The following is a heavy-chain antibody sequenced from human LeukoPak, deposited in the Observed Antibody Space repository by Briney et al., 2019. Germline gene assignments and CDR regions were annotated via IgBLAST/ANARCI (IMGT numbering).Heavy chain of an antibody. CDR1: GYTFTSYD. D-gene: IGHD3-22*01. Sequence: ASVKVSCKASGYTFTSYDISWVRQATGQGLEWMGWMNPNSGNAGYAQKFQGRVTMTEDTSTDTAYMELSSLRSEDTAVYYCATGRYYYDSSGYWWGQGTLVTVSS. CDR2: MNPNSGNA. J-gene: IGHJ4*02. V-gene: IGHV1-8*01. CDR3: ATGRYYYDSSGYW.